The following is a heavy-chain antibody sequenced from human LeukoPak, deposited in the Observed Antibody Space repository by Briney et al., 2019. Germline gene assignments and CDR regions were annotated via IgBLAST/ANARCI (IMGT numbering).Heavy chain of an antibody. J-gene: IGHJ4*02. CDR2: IIPIFGTA. CDR3: ASPRDYGDYSNYFDY. CDR1: GGTFSSYA. D-gene: IGHD4-17*01. V-gene: IGHV1-69*13. Sequence: SVKVSCKASGGTFSSYAISWVRQAPGQGLEWMGGIIPIFGTANYAQKFQGRVTITADESTSTAYMELSSLRSEDTAVYYCASPRDYGDYSNYFDYWGRGTLVTVSS.